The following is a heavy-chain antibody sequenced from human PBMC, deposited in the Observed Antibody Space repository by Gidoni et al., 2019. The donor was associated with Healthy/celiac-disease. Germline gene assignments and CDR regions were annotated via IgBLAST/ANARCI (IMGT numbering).Heavy chain of an antibody. V-gene: IGHV5-51*03. J-gene: IGHJ6*02. CDR3: ARGLVAGGSGSYWTMDV. Sequence: EVQLVQSGAEVKKPGASLKISCKGSGYSFTSDWIGWVRQLPGKGLEWMGISYPGDSDTGYSPSFQGQVTISAEKSISTAYLQWSSLKASDTAMYYCARGLVAGGSGSYWTMDVWGQGTTVTVSS. D-gene: IGHD3-10*01. CDR1: GYSFTSDW. CDR2: SYPGDSDT.